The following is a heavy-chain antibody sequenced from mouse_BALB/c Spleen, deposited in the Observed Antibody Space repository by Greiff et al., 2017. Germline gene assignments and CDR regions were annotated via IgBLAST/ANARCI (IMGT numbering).Heavy chain of an antibody. CDR2: IRNKANGYTT. D-gene: IGHD1-2*01. Sequence: EVMLVESGGGLVQPGGSLRLSCATSGFTFTDYYMSWVRQPPGKALEWLGFIRNKANGYTTEYSASVKGRFTISRDNSQSILYLQMNTLRAEDSATYYCARDRYYGYGFAYWGQGTLVTVSA. V-gene: IGHV7-3*02. J-gene: IGHJ3*01. CDR1: GFTFTDYY. CDR3: ARDRYYGYGFAY.